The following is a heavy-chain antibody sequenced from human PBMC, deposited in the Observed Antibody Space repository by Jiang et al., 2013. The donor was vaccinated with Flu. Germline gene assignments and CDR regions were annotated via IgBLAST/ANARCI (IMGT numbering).Heavy chain of an antibody. J-gene: IGHJ4*02. V-gene: IGHV3-30*04. Sequence: GVVQPGGSLRLSCAASGFTFSSSAIHWLCQAPDKGPEWVAVISYDGSNKNYADSVKGRFTISRDNSRNTLYLQMNSLRAEDTAVYYCATVPLEGFDYWGQGTLVTVSS. D-gene: IGHD3-3*01. CDR1: GFTFSSSA. CDR3: ATVPLEGFDY. CDR2: ISYDGSNK.